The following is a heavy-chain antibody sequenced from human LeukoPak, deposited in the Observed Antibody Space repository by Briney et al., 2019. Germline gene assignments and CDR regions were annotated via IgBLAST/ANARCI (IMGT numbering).Heavy chain of an antibody. Sequence: GGSLRLSCAASGFTFSSYSMNWVRQAPGKGLEWVSYISSSSSTIYYADSVKGRFTISRDYSENTVYLQMNSLRVEDTAVYYCARGLGTNYGGYCTGGSCPVYWGQGTLVTVSS. D-gene: IGHD2-15*01. J-gene: IGHJ4*02. V-gene: IGHV3-48*01. CDR1: GFTFSSYS. CDR3: ARGLGTNYGGYCTGGSCPVY. CDR2: ISSSSSTI.